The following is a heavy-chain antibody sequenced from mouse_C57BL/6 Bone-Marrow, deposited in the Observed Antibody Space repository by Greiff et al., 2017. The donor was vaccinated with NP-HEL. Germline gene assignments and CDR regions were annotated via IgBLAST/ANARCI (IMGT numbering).Heavy chain of an antibody. J-gene: IGHJ2*01. V-gene: IGHV5-16*01. D-gene: IGHD2-4*01. CDR1: GFTFSDYY. CDR2: INYDGSST. Sequence: EVTLMESEGGLVQPGSSMKLSCTASGFTFSDYYMAWVRQVPEKGLEWVANINYDGSSTYYLDSLKSRFIISRDNAKNILYLQMSSLKSEDTATYYFARRLVYYDYDGYFDYWGQGTTLTVSS. CDR3: ARRLVYYDYDGYFDY.